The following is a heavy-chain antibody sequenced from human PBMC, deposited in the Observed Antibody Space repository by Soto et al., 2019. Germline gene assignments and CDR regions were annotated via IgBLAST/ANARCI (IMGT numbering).Heavy chain of an antibody. Sequence: SETLSLTCTVSGGSISSGGYYWSWIRQHPGKGLEWIGYIYYSGSTYYNPSLKSRVTISVDASKNQFSLKLSSVTAADTAVYYCASLPYGSGIHYFDYWGQGTLVTVSS. CDR3: ASLPYGSGIHYFDY. D-gene: IGHD3-10*01. J-gene: IGHJ4*02. CDR2: IYYSGST. V-gene: IGHV4-31*03. CDR1: GGSISSGGYY.